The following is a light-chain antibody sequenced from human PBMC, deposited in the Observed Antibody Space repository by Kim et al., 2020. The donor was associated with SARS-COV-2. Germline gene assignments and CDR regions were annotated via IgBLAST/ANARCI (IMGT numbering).Light chain of an antibody. CDR1: RRDVGAYNY. Sequence: QSALTQPPSASGSPGQSVTISCTGTRRDVGAYNYLSWYQHHPGTAPKLILYEVTKRPSGVPDRFSGSKSGSTASLTVSGLQADDEADYYCSSYAGSSNFVVFGGGTRLTVL. CDR3: SSYAGSSNFVV. CDR2: EVT. J-gene: IGLJ2*01. V-gene: IGLV2-8*01.